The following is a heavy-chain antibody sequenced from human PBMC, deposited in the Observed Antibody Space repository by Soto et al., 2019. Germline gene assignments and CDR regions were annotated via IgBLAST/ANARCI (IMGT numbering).Heavy chain of an antibody. V-gene: IGHV1-18*01. CDR2: ISGYNGDT. CDR1: GYTFTDYG. J-gene: IGHJ4*02. D-gene: IGHD3-16*02. CDR3: ARDIYVWGSYHNDY. Sequence: ASVKVSCKASGYTFTDYGISWMRQAPGQGLEWMAWISGYNGDTKYAQNFQDRVTMTTDTSTSTAYMELRSLRSDDTAVYYCARDIYVWGSYHNDYWGQGTQVTVYS.